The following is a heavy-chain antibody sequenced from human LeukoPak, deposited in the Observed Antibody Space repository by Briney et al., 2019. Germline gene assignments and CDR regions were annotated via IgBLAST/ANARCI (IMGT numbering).Heavy chain of an antibody. J-gene: IGHJ5*02. CDR3: AKVTTGFWVCDH. D-gene: IGHD4-17*01. Sequence: GGSLRLSCAASGLIFDDYAMHWVRQAPGKGLEWVSGISGSGGAPNYADSVKGRFTISRDNSKNTLYLQMNSLTDEDTAVYYCAKVTTGFWVCDHWGQGTLVTVSS. CDR1: GLIFDDYA. V-gene: IGHV3-23*01. CDR2: ISGSGGAP.